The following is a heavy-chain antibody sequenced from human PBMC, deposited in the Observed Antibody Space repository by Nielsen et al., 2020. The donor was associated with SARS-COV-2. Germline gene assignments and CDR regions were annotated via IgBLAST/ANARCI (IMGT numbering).Heavy chain of an antibody. J-gene: IGHJ4*02. V-gene: IGHV3-15*01. CDR2: IKSKTDGGTT. Sequence: GESLKISCAASGFTFSNAWMSWVRQAPGKGLEWGSRIKSKTDGGTTDYAAPVKGRFTISRDDSKNTLYLQMNSLKTEDTAVYYCTTDRVYDYVWGSYRHVDYWGQGTLVTVSS. CDR3: TTDRVYDYVWGSYRHVDY. D-gene: IGHD3-16*02. CDR1: GFTFSNAW.